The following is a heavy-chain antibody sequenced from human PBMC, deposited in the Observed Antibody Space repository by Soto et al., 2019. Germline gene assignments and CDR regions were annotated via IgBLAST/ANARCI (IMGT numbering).Heavy chain of an antibody. CDR2: INPSGGST. Sequence: GASVKVSCKASGYTFTSYYMHWVRQAPGQGLEWMGIINPSGGSTSYAQKFQGRVTMTRDTSTSTVYMELSSLRSEDTAVYYCAXGYYYDSSGPFSPGMDVWGQGTTVTVSS. D-gene: IGHD3-22*01. CDR3: AXGYYYDSSGPFSPGMDV. J-gene: IGHJ6*02. CDR1: GYTFTSYY. V-gene: IGHV1-46*01.